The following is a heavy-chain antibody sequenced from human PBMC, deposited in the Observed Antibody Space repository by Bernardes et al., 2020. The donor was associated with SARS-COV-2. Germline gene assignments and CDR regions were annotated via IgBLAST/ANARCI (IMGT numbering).Heavy chain of an antibody. CDR2: ISGSGGST. V-gene: IGHV3-23*01. D-gene: IGHD3-10*01. CDR1: GFTFSSYA. J-gene: IGHJ4*02. CDR3: AKEIITMVRGVISHFDY. Sequence: GGSLRLSCAASGFTFSSYAMSWVRQAPGKGLEWVSAISGSGGSTYYADSVKGRFTISRDNSKNTLYLQMNSLRAEDTAVYYCAKEIITMVRGVISHFDYWGQGTLVTVSS.